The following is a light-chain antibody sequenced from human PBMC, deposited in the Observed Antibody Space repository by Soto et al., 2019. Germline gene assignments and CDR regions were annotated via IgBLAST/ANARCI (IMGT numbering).Light chain of an antibody. CDR1: QSVGGD. Sequence: EIVMTQSPATLSVPPGERVTLSCRASQSVGGDLAWYQQKPGQSPRLLIFAASTRATSIPARFSGSGSGTEFTLTISSLQSEDFAVYYCQQYNNWPPLTFGGGTRVEI. V-gene: IGKV3-15*01. CDR3: QQYNNWPPLT. J-gene: IGKJ4*01. CDR2: AAS.